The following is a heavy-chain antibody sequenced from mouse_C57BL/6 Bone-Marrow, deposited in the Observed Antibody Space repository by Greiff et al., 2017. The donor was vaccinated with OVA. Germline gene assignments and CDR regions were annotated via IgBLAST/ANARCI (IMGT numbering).Heavy chain of an antibody. D-gene: IGHD4-1*01. J-gene: IGHJ4*01. CDR2: SRNKANDYIT. CDR1: GFTFSDFY. Sequence: EVKLVESGGGLVQSGRSLRLSCATSGFTFSDFYMEWVRQAPGKGLEWIAASRNKANDYITEYSASVKGRFIVSRDTSQSILYLQMNALRAEDTAIYYCARDANWYAMDYWGQGTSVTVSS. CDR3: ARDANWYAMDY. V-gene: IGHV7-1*01.